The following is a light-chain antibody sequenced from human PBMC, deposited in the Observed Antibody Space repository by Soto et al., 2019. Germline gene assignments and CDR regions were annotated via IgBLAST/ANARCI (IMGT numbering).Light chain of an antibody. J-gene: IGKJ5*01. V-gene: IGKV4-1*01. CDR3: QQRSNWPPIT. CDR1: QSVLHSSYNRNY. CDR2: WAS. Sequence: DIAMTQSPDSLAVSLGERATINCKSSQSVLHSSYNRNYLAWFQQKPGQPPKLLIYWASTRESGVPDRFSGSGSGTDFTLTISSLEPEDAAVYYCQQRSNWPPITFGQGTRLEIK.